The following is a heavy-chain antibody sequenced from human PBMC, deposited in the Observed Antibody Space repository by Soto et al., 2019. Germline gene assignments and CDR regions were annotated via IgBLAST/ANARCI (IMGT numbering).Heavy chain of an antibody. CDR3: AVAAVREILTEQSSGMAV. CDR1: GGTLSDYA. J-gene: IGHJ6*02. Sequence: WASVKVSCKASGGTLSDYAVSWVRQARGQGLEWMGGIMPTVDSANYAQKFQGRLTITADESTSTANMELSSLTSDDTAIYYCAVAAVREILTEQSSGMAVWGQGTTVTVSS. V-gene: IGHV1-69*13. CDR2: IMPTVDSA. D-gene: IGHD3-10*01.